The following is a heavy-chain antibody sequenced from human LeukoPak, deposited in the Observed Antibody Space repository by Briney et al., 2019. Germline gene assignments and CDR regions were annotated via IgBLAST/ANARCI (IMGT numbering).Heavy chain of an antibody. CDR2: ISGDGNST. V-gene: IGHV3-43*02. J-gene: IGHJ4*02. CDR3: AKDRGSCPDY. CDR1: GFTFDDYG. Sequence: GGSLRLSCAASGFTFDDYGMHWVRQAPGKGLEWVSLISGDGNSTYYADSVKGRFTISRDNSKNSLYLQMNSLRGEDTALYYCAKDRGSCPDYWGQGALVTVSS. D-gene: IGHD1-26*01.